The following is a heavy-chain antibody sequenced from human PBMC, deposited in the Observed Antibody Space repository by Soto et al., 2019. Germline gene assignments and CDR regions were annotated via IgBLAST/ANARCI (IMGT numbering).Heavy chain of an antibody. Sequence: AETLSLTCTVSGGSISSSSYYWGWIRQPPGKGLEWIGSIFISGSTYYNPSLKSRLTISVDTSKNQFSLKLSSVTAADTALYYCARQAMVRGLTGWFDPWGQGTLVTVSS. CDR2: IFISGST. V-gene: IGHV4-39*01. CDR3: ARQAMVRGLTGWFDP. D-gene: IGHD3-10*01. CDR1: GGSISSSSYY. J-gene: IGHJ5*02.